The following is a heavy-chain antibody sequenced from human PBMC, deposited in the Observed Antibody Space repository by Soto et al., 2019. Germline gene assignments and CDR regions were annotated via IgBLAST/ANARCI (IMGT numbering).Heavy chain of an antibody. Sequence: GASVKVSCKASGGTFSGYAISWVRQAPGQGLEWMGGIIPIFGTANYAQKFQGRVTITADESTSTAYMELSSLRSEDTAVYYCARDFYAGVAGSAGWGYFDYWGQGTLVTVSS. CDR1: GGTFSGYA. V-gene: IGHV1-69*13. CDR2: IIPIFGTA. CDR3: ARDFYAGVAGSAGWGYFDY. D-gene: IGHD6-19*01. J-gene: IGHJ4*02.